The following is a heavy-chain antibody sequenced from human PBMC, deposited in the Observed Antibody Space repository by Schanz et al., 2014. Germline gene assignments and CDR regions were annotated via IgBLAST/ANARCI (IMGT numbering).Heavy chain of an antibody. CDR2: IYSSGST. J-gene: IGHJ4*02. D-gene: IGHD3-22*01. CDR3: AKDGRLPYYGTGSDFDY. CDR1: GFTVSNSY. Sequence: DVQLVDSGGGLVQPGGSLRLSCAASGFTVSNSYIHWVRQAPGKGLEWVSTIYSSGSTYYADSVRGRFTISRDNSMNTVNLQMNSLRAEDTAVYYCAKDGRLPYYGTGSDFDYWGQGTLVAVSS. V-gene: IGHV3-66*03.